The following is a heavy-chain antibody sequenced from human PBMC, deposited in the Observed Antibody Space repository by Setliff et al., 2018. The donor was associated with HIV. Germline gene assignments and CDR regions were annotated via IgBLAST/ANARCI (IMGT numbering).Heavy chain of an antibody. D-gene: IGHD2-2*01. CDR1: GYTFTGYY. CDR2: INPNSGGT. CDR3: ARGSREIIVPAAIDY. Sequence: GASVKVSCKASGYTFTGYYMHWVRQAPGQGLEWMGWINPNSGGTNYAQKFQGWVTMTRDTSISTAYMELSRLRSDDTAVYYCARGSREIIVPAAIDYWGQGTLVTVSS. J-gene: IGHJ4*02. V-gene: IGHV1-2*04.